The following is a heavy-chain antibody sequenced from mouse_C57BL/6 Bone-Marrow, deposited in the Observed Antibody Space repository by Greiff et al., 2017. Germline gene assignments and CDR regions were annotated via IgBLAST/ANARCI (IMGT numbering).Heavy chain of an antibody. V-gene: IGHV1-80*01. CDR1: GYAFSSYW. CDR3: ARGGLMDY. J-gene: IGHJ4*01. CDR2: IYPGDGDP. D-gene: IGHD3-3*01. Sequence: QVQLKESGAELVKPGASVTISCKASGYAFSSYWMNWVKQRPGKGLEWIGQIYPGDGDPNYNGKFKGKATLTADKSSSPAYMQLSSLPSEDSAVYFCARGGLMDYWGQGTSVTGSS.